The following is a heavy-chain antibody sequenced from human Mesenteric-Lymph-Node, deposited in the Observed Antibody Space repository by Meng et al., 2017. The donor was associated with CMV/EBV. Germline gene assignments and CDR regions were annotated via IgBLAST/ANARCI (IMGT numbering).Heavy chain of an antibody. J-gene: IGHJ4*02. D-gene: IGHD3-9*01. CDR2: INHSGST. CDR1: GGSFSGYY. CDR3: ARGSSYDILTGYFDY. V-gene: IGHV4-34*01. Sequence: QVLFHQLGAGLLMPSDTLSFAGAVYGGSFSGYYGNLLRQSPEKGLEWIGEINHSGSTTYNPSFTSRIIISVDTSTNQISLNMSSVTAADTAVYYCARGSSYDILTGYFDYWGQGALVTVSS.